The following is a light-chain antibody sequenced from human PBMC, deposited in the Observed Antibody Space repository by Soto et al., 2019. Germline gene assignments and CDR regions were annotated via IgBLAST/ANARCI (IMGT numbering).Light chain of an antibody. Sequence: QLTQSPSFLSASVGDRVTITCRAIQGLGSYLAWYQQKPGKAPKLLIFDASTLKTGVPSRFSGSGSGTDFSFTISSLQPEDIATYYCQQSNDLVSFGQGTRLEI. CDR1: QGLGSY. J-gene: IGKJ5*01. CDR3: QQSNDLVS. V-gene: IGKV1-33*01. CDR2: DAS.